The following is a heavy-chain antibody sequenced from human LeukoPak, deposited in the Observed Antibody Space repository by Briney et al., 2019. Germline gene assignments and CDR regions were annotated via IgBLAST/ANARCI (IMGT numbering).Heavy chain of an antibody. Sequence: ASVKVSCKTSGYTFTGYYMHWVRQAPGQGLEWMGWINPNSGGTNYAQKFQGRVTMTRDTSISTAYMELSSLRSDNTAVYYYAREASTVSRYFDYWGQGTPVTVSS. CDR2: INPNSGGT. J-gene: IGHJ4*02. D-gene: IGHD4-11*01. CDR3: AREASTVSRYFDY. V-gene: IGHV1-2*02. CDR1: GYTFTGYY.